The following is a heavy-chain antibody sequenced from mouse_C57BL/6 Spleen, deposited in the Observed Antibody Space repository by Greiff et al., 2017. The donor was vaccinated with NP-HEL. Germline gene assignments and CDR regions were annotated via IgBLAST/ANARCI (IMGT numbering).Heavy chain of an antibody. D-gene: IGHD4-1*01. J-gene: IGHJ2*01. CDR1: GYAFSSYW. V-gene: IGHV1-80*01. Sequence: VQLQQSGAELVKPGASVKISCKASGYAFSSYWMNWVKQRPGKGLEWIGQIYPGDGDTNYNGKFKGKATLTADKSSSTAYMQLSSLTSEDSAVYFCARWDLAGTKGDYWGQGTTLTVSS. CDR3: ARWDLAGTKGDY. CDR2: IYPGDGDT.